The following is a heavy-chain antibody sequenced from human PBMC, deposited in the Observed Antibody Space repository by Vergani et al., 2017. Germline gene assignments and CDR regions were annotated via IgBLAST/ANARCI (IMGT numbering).Heavy chain of an antibody. J-gene: IGHJ4*02. CDR1: GYTFTRYA. V-gene: IGHV7-4-1*02. CDR3: ATKNGGNDETMGY. CDR2: INTISGNP. Sequence: QVQLVQSGSELKKPGALVKVSCKASGYTFTRYAMNWVRQAPGQGLEWMGWINTISGNPTYAQGFTGRFVFSLDTSVSTAYLQISSLQAADTAVYYCATKNGGNDETMGYWGQGTLVTVSS. D-gene: IGHD4-23*01.